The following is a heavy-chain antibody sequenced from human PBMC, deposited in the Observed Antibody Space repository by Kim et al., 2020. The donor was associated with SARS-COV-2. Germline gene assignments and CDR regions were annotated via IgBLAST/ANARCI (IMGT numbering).Heavy chain of an antibody. V-gene: IGHV3-43*02. J-gene: IGHJ4*02. Sequence: GGSLRLSCAASGFTFDDYAMHWVRQAPGKGLEWVSLISGDGGSTYYADSVKGRFTISRDNSKNSLYLQMNSLRTEDTALYYCAKDVNLHRGYNWNYFDYWGQGTLVTVSS. D-gene: IGHD1-20*01. CDR2: ISGDGGST. CDR1: GFTFDDYA. CDR3: AKDVNLHRGYNWNYFDY.